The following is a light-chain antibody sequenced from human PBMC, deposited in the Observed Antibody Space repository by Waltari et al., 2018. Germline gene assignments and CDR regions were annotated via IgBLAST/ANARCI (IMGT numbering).Light chain of an antibody. CDR2: CAS. Sequence: EIVLTQSPGTLSLSPGERATLSCRASQSLTRKYLAWYQQKPGQAPRLLIYCASSRAAGIPDRFSGSGSGTDFTLTISRLEPEDFAVYYCQQYGSSVMYTFGQGTKLEIK. V-gene: IGKV3-20*01. CDR3: QQYGSSVMYT. CDR1: QSLTRKY. J-gene: IGKJ2*01.